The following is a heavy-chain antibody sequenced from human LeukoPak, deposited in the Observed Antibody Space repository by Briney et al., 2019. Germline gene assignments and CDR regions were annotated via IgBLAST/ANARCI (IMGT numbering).Heavy chain of an antibody. J-gene: IGHJ5*02. CDR1: GFTFSSYG. Sequence: GGSLRLACAASGFTFSSYGMHWVRQAPGKGLEWVAVIWYDGSNKYYADSVRGRFTSSRDNSKNTLYLQMNSLRAEDTAVYYCARDPSTWELPDNWFAPWGQGTLVTVSS. CDR2: IWYDGSNK. V-gene: IGHV3-33*01. D-gene: IGHD1-26*01. CDR3: ARDPSTWELPDNWFAP.